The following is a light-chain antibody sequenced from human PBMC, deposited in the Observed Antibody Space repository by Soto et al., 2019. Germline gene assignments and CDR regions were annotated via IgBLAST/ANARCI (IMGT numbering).Light chain of an antibody. J-gene: IGKJ1*01. Sequence: EIKVNITPSALSASVGDRSSRTCRASQSISSWLAWYQQKPGKAPKFLIYDASNLESGVPSSFSGSGSGTEFTLTSSSLQPDDFAPYYGPQYSIYWTFGQGTTGDIK. CDR2: DAS. V-gene: IGKV1-5*01. CDR3: PQYSIYWT. CDR1: QSISSW.